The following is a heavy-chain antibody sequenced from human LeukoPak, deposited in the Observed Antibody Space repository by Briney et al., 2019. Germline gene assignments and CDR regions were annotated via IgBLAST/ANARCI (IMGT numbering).Heavy chain of an antibody. CDR1: VFTLSSYW. J-gene: IGHJ5*02. D-gene: IGHD6-13*01. CDR2: INSDGSST. CDR3: VRDWGIAAALFWFDP. Sequence: PGGSLRLSCAASVFTLSSYWIHCVRQAPGKGLGWVSRINSDGSSTSYADSVKGRFTNSRDNAKNTLYLQMNSLRAEDTAVYYCVRDWGIAAALFWFDPWGQGTLVTVSS. V-gene: IGHV3-74*01.